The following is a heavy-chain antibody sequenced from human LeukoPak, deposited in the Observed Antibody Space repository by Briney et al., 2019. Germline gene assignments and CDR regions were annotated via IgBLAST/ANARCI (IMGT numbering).Heavy chain of an antibody. CDR2: IIPIFGTA. J-gene: IGHJ6*03. CDR1: GYSSTNYG. Sequence: SVKVSCKASGYSSTNYGISWVRQAPGQGLEWMGGIIPIFGTANYAQKFQGRVTITADKSTSTAYMELSSLRSEDTAVYYCAREIEDKSFAFGELRKYYYYYMDVWGKGTTVTVSS. D-gene: IGHD3-10*01. V-gene: IGHV1-69*06. CDR3: AREIEDKSFAFGELRKYYYYYMDV.